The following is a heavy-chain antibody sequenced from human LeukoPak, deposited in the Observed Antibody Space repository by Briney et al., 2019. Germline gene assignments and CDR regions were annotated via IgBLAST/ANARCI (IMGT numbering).Heavy chain of an antibody. CDR2: IYYSGST. Sequence: PSETLSLTCTVSGGSISSYYWRWIRQPPGKGLEWIGHIYYSGSTNYNPSLKSRVTISIDTSKNQFSLRLNSVTAADTAAYYCARGAAGYSYGWGQGTLVTVSS. CDR3: ARGAAGYSYG. V-gene: IGHV4-59*01. J-gene: IGHJ4*02. D-gene: IGHD5-18*01. CDR1: GGSISSYY.